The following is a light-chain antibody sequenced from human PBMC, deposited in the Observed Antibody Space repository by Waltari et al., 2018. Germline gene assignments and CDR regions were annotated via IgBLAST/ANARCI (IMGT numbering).Light chain of an antibody. V-gene: IGKV1-5*03. CDR1: ETINSW. Sequence: DIQVTQSPSSLSASVGDRVTITCRASETINSWLAWYQQKPGKAPKLLIYKASTLESGVPSRFSGSGSGTEFTLTITSLQPGDFATYYCQQFNAFPWTFGHGTQVEIK. CDR3: QQFNAFPWT. J-gene: IGKJ1*01. CDR2: KAS.